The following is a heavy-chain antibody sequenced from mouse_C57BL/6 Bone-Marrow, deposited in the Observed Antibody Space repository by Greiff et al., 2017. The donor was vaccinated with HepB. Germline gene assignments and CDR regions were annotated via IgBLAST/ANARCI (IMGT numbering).Heavy chain of an antibody. V-gene: IGHV1-81*01. J-gene: IGHJ3*01. CDR2: IYPRSGNT. Sequence: SGAELARPGASVKLSCKASGYTFTSYGISWVKQRTGQGLEWIGEIYPRSGNTYYNEKFKGKATLTADKSSSTAYMELRSLTSEDSAVYFCARGYYYGSSPAWFAYWGQGTLVTVSA. CDR3: ARGYYYGSSPAWFAY. D-gene: IGHD1-1*01. CDR1: GYTFTSYG.